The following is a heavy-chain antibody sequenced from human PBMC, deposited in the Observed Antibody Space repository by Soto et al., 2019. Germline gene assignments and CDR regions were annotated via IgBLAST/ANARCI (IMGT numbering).Heavy chain of an antibody. CDR3: ARDIGYRYGLLDY. D-gene: IGHD5-18*01. V-gene: IGHV3-11*01. CDR2: ISSSGSTI. Sequence: LILSCAAFGFTFSDYCMSWIRQAPGKGLEWVSYISSSGSTIYYADSVRGRFTISRDNAKNSLYLQMNSLRAEDTAVYYCARDIGYRYGLLDYWGQGTLVTVSS. CDR1: GFTFSDYC. J-gene: IGHJ4*02.